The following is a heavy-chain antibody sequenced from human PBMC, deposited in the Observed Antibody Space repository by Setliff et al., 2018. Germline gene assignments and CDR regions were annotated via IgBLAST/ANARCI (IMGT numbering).Heavy chain of an antibody. CDR3: AREIWDFYDDSWSGSSDY. J-gene: IGHJ4*02. CDR2: INWNGDRT. V-gene: IGHV3-20*04. Sequence: PGGSLRLSCAASGFTFDVYDLNWVRQAPGKGLEWVSSINWNGDRTGYADSVKGRFTISRDNAKNSLYLQMNSLRGEDTAMYYCAREIWDFYDDSWSGSSDYWGQGTLVTVSS. CDR1: GFTFDVYD. D-gene: IGHD3-3*01.